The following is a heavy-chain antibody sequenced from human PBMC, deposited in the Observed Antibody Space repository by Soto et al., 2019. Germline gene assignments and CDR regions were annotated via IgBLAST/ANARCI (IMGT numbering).Heavy chain of an antibody. CDR1: GGTFSSYA. D-gene: IGHD4-17*01. Sequence: QVQLVQSGAEVKKPGSSVKVSCKASGGTFSSYAISWVRQAPGQGLEWMGGIIPIFGTANYAQKFQGRVTITADKSTSTAYMELSSLRSEDTAVYYCAREPRLFYGDYGWFDPWGQGTLVTVSS. CDR2: IIPIFGTA. J-gene: IGHJ5*02. CDR3: AREPRLFYGDYGWFDP. V-gene: IGHV1-69*06.